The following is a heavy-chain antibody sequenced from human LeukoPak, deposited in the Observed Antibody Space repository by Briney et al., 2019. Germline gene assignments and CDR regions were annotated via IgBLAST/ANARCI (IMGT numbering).Heavy chain of an antibody. CDR3: ARDPSPHCSSTSCLGYYFDY. V-gene: IGHV1-46*01. CDR2: INPSGGST. CDR1: GYTFTSYY. J-gene: IGHJ4*02. D-gene: IGHD2-2*01. Sequence: ASVKVSCKASGYTFTSYYMHWVRQAPGQGLEWMGIINPSGGSTSYAQKFQGRVTMTRDTSTSTVYMELSSLRSEDTAVYYSARDPSPHCSSTSCLGYYFDYWGQGTLVTVSS.